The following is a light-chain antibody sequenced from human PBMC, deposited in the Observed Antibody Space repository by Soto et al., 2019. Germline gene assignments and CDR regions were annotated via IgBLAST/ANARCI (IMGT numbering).Light chain of an antibody. CDR1: ESISSW. CDR3: QQYNTYPLT. V-gene: IGKV1-5*03. CDR2: KAS. J-gene: IGKJ4*01. Sequence: DIPMTQSPSTLSASVGDRVSITCRASESISSWLAWYQQKPGKAPKILINKASNLESGVPSRFSGSGSGTEFTLTISSLQPDDVATYYCQQYNTYPLTFGGGTKVEIK.